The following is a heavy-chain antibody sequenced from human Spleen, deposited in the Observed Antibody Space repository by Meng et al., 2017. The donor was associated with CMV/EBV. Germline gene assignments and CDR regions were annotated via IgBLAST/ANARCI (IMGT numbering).Heavy chain of an antibody. J-gene: IGHJ5*02. D-gene: IGHD3-16*02. V-gene: IGHV3-48*03. CDR2: ISSSGSTI. CDR3: ARSQSAPLTYYDYVWGSYRYTEGRSGWFDP. CDR1: GFTFSSYE. Sequence: GESLKISCAASGFTFSSYEMNWVRQAPGKGLEWVSYISSSGSTIYYADPVKGRFTISRDNAKNSLYLQMNSLRAEDTAVYYCARSQSAPLTYYDYVWGSYRYTEGRSGWFDPWGQGTLVTVSS.